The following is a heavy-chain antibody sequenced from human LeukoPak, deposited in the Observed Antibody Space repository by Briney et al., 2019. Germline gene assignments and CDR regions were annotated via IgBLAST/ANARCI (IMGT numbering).Heavy chain of an antibody. CDR1: GGTFSSYA. V-gene: IGHV1-69*04. J-gene: IGHJ4*02. Sequence: SVKVSCKASGGTFSSYAISWVRQAPGQGLEWMGRIIPILGIANYAQKFQGRVTITADKSTSTAYMELSSLRSEDTAVYYCARDRGSTSCFIYWGQGTLVTVSS. D-gene: IGHD2-2*01. CDR3: ARDRGSTSCFIY. CDR2: IIPILGIA.